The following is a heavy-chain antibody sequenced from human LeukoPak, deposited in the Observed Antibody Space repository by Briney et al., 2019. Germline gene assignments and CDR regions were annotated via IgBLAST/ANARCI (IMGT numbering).Heavy chain of an antibody. CDR3: ARDTYAGSWSPLIH. J-gene: IGHJ4*02. Sequence: GGSLRLSCAASGFTFSTYAMYWVRQAPGKGLEWVAVILPDGSNSFYADSVKGRSTISRDNSKDTLFLQMSSLSSEDTALYYCARDTYAGSWSPLIHWGQGTLVTVSS. CDR1: GFTFSTYA. CDR2: ILPDGSNS. D-gene: IGHD6-13*01. V-gene: IGHV3-30-3*01.